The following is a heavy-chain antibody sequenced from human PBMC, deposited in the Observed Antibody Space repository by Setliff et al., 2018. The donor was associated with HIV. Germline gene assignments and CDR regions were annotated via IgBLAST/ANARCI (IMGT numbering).Heavy chain of an antibody. CDR3: ARRSPGGGYYMDV. D-gene: IGHD3-16*01. Sequence: SETLSLTCAVSGDSIGTYSWHWLRQPPGKGLEWIGYIYTSGSTNYNPSLKSRVTMSVDTSKNQFSLNLSSVTAADTAVYYCARRSPGGGYYMDVWGKGTTVTVSS. V-gene: IGHV4-4*09. J-gene: IGHJ6*03. CDR2: IYTSGST. CDR1: GDSIGTYS.